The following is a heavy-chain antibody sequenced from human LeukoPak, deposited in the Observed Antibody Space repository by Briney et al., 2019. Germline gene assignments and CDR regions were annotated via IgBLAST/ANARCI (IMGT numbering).Heavy chain of an antibody. D-gene: IGHD6-25*01. V-gene: IGHV4-39*01. CDR2: IYYSGTT. Sequence: SETLSLTCIVSGGSISSSSYYWAWIRQPPGKGLEWIASIYYSGTTYYNPSLKSRVTISVDTSKNEFSLKVTSVTAADTAVYYCARRRVDNRSGWYFDFWGQGTLVTVSS. J-gene: IGHJ4*02. CDR3: ARRRVDNRSGWYFDF. CDR1: GGSISSSSYY.